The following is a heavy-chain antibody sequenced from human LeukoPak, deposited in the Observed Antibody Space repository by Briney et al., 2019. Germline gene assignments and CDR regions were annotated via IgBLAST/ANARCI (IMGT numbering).Heavy chain of an antibody. CDR1: GGSISSYY. D-gene: IGHD3-3*01. CDR2: IYYSGST. Sequence: PSETLSLTCTVSGGSISSYYWSWIRQPPGKGLEWIGYIYYSGSTNYNPSLKSRVTISVDTSKNQFSLELSSVTAADTAVYYCARSGTYYDFWSGYLSFDYWGQGTLVTVSS. CDR3: ARSGTYYDFWSGYLSFDY. J-gene: IGHJ4*02. V-gene: IGHV4-59*01.